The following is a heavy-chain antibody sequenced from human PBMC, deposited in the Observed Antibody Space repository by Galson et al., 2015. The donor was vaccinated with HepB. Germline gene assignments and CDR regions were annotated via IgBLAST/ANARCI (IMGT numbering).Heavy chain of an antibody. Sequence: SLTCTDPRGPISSYYRSWLRQPAGKGLEWIGRIYTSESTNYNPSLKTRVTMSVDTSKNQFSLKLSSVTAADTAVYYCAGHYYDFWSGYYEDHGMDVWGQGTTVTVSS. CDR2: IYTSEST. D-gene: IGHD3-3*01. CDR1: RGPISSYY. CDR3: AGHYYDFWSGYYEDHGMDV. V-gene: IGHV4-4*07. J-gene: IGHJ6*02.